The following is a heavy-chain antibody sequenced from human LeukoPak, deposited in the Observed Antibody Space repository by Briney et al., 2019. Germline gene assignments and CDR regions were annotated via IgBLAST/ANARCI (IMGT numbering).Heavy chain of an antibody. CDR3: AREVLEVGELSSFDY. V-gene: IGHV4-30-4*08. CDR1: GGSISSGDYY. Sequence: SETLSLTCTVSGGSISSGDYYWSWIRQPPGKGLEWIGYIYYSGSTYYNPSLKSRVTISVDTSKTQFSLKLSSVTAADTAVYYCAREVLEVGELSSFDYWGQGTLVTVSS. D-gene: IGHD3-10*01. CDR2: IYYSGST. J-gene: IGHJ4*02.